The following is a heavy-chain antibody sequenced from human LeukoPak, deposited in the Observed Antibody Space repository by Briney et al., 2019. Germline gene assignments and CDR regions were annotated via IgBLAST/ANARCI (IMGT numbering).Heavy chain of an antibody. CDR2: ISYSGST. CDR3: ARDSRGWYADY. Sequence: SETLSLTCTVSGGSISSYYWSWIRQPPGKGLEWIGYISYSGSTNYNPSLKSRVTISLATSKNQFSLKLSSVTAADTAVYYCARDSRGWYADYWGQGTPVTVSS. CDR1: GGSISSYY. D-gene: IGHD6-19*01. V-gene: IGHV4-59*01. J-gene: IGHJ4*02.